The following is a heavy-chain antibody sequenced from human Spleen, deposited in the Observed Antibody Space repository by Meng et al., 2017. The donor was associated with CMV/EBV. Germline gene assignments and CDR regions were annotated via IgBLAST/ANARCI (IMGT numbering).Heavy chain of an antibody. CDR2: IYYSGST. V-gene: IGHV4-39*07. J-gene: IGHJ5*02. CDR1: GGSISSSSYY. D-gene: IGHD2-15*01. CDR3: ARDPYCSGGSCYPGP. Sequence: QLQLQELCPGLWQPSETLSLTCTVSGGSISSSSYYWGWIRQPPGKGLEWIGSIYYSGSTYYNPSLKSRVTISVDTSKNQFSLKLSSVTAADTAVYYCARDPYCSGGSCYPGPWGQGTLVTVSS.